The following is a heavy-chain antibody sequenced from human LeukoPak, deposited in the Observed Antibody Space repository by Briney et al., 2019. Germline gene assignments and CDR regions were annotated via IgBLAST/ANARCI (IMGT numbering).Heavy chain of an antibody. CDR2: ISWNGGST. CDR1: AFTFDDYG. CDR3: AKVVVVPADKRGTFDY. D-gene: IGHD2-2*01. V-gene: IGHV3-20*04. J-gene: IGHJ4*02. Sequence: GGSLRLSCAASAFTFDDYGMSWVRQAPGKGLEWVSGISWNGGSTAYVDSVKGRFTISRDNAKNSLYLQMNSLRAEDTAVYYCAKVVVVPADKRGTFDYWGQGTLVTVSS.